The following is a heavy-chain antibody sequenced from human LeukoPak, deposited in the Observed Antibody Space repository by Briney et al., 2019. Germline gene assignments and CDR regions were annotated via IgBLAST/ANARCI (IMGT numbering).Heavy chain of an antibody. V-gene: IGHV3-30-3*01. D-gene: IGHD3-3*01. CDR3: ARVGLGEWFVYYFDY. J-gene: IGHJ4*02. CDR2: ISYDGSNK. CDR1: GFTFSSYA. Sequence: PGRSLRLSCAASGFTFSSYAMHWVRQAPGKGLEWVAVISYDGSNKYYADSVKGRFTISRDNSKNTLYLQMNSLRAEDTAVYYCARVGLGEWFVYYFDYRGQGTLVTVSS.